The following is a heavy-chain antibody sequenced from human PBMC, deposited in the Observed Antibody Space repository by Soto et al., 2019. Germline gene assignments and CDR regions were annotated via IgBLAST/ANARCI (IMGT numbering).Heavy chain of an antibody. CDR2: STAHNGNT. Sequence: QVQLVQSGAEVKKPGAAVKVSCKASGYTFSSYGISWVRQAPGQGLEWMGWSTAHNGNTFYAQRLQGRVTWTTDTSTSTAYMELRSLRSDDTAVYYCARGVYYYSYMDVWGKGTTVTVS. V-gene: IGHV1-18*01. J-gene: IGHJ6*03. CDR3: ARGVYYYSYMDV. CDR1: GYTFSSYG.